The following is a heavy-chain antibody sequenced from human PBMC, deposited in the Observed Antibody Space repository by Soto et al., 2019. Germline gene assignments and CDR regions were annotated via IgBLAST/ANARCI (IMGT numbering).Heavy chain of an antibody. CDR2: IDPSDSYT. D-gene: IGHD3-10*01. CDR1: GYSFTSYW. Sequence: GESLKISCTGSGYSFTSYWISWVRQMPGKGLEWIGRIDPSDSYTNYSPSFQGHVTISADKSISTAYLQWSSLKASDTAMYYCARHAPYYGSGNGYGMDVWGQGTTVTVSS. V-gene: IGHV5-10-1*01. CDR3: ARHAPYYGSGNGYGMDV. J-gene: IGHJ6*02.